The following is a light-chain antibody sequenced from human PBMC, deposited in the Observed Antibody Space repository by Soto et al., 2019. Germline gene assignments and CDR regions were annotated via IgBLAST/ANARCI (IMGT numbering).Light chain of an antibody. CDR1: QSISSY. CDR3: QQSYSIPIT. Sequence: DIQMTQSPSSLSASVGDRVTITCRASQSISSYLNWYQQKPGKAPNLLIYAASSLQSGVPSRFSGSGSGTDVTLTISSLQPEDFATYYCQQSYSIPITFGPGTKVDIK. V-gene: IGKV1-39*01. J-gene: IGKJ3*01. CDR2: AAS.